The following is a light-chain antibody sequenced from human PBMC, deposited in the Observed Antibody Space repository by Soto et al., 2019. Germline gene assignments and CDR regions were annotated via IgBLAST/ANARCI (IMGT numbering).Light chain of an antibody. CDR2: VGTGGIVG. CDR1: SGYSNYK. Sequence: QPVLTQPPSTSASLGASVTLTCTLSSGYSNYKVEWYQQRPGKGPRFVMRVGTGGIVGSKGDGIPDRFSVLGSGLNRYLTIKNIQEEDESVYHCGADHGSGSNFVVVFGGGTKLTVL. J-gene: IGLJ2*01. V-gene: IGLV9-49*01. CDR3: GADHGSGSNFVVV.